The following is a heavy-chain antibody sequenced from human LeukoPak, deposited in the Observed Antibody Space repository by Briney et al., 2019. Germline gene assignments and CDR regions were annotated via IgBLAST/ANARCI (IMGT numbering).Heavy chain of an antibody. CDR3: ARVVLRYFDWLKMGDYYMDV. D-gene: IGHD3-9*01. CDR2: ISAYNGNT. CDR1: GYTFTSYG. V-gene: IGHV1-18*01. J-gene: IGHJ6*03. Sequence: GASVKVSCKASGYTFTSYGISWVRQAPGQGLEWMGWISAYNGNTNYAQKLQGRVTMTTDTSTSTAYMELRSLRSDDTAVYYCARVVLRYFDWLKMGDYYMDVWGKGTTVTVSS.